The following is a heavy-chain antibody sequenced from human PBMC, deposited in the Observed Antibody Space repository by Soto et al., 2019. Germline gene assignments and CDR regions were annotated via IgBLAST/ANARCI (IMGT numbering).Heavy chain of an antibody. D-gene: IGHD3-10*01. V-gene: IGHV4-30-4*01. CDR1: GGSISSGDYY. CDR3: ARYGAVDY. J-gene: IGHJ4*01. Sequence: QVQLQESGPGLVKPSQTLSLTCTVSGGSISSGDYYWSWIRQPPGKGLEWIGYILYSGTTNYNPALESRLTISVDTSKNQFSLKLTSVTAADTAVYYCARYGAVDYWGRGTLVTVSS. CDR2: ILYSGTT.